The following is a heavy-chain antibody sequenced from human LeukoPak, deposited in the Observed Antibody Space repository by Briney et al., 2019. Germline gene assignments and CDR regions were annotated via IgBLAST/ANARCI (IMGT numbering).Heavy chain of an antibody. CDR1: GFSLSTSGVG. D-gene: IGHD3-3*01. CDR3: AHDYDFWSGNGDIFDY. CDR2: IYWNDDK. V-gene: IGHV2-5*01. Sequence: SGPTLGHPTPTLTLTCAFSGFSLSTSGVGVGWIRQPPGKALEWLALIYWNDDKRYNPSLKSRLTITKDTSKNQVVLTMTNMDPVDTATYYCAHDYDFWSGNGDIFDYWGQGTLVTVSS. J-gene: IGHJ4*02.